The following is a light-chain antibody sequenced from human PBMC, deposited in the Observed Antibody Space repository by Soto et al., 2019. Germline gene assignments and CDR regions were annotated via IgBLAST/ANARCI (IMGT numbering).Light chain of an antibody. J-gene: IGKJ1*01. Sequence: EIVLTQSPGTLSLSPGERGTLSCRASQSISSSYLAWYQQNPGQAPRLLIYGASRRATGIADRFSGSGSGPDFTITISRLDPEDFAVYYCQQYGGSPCTFGQGTKVEIK. V-gene: IGKV3-20*01. CDR1: QSISSSY. CDR2: GAS. CDR3: QQYGGSPCT.